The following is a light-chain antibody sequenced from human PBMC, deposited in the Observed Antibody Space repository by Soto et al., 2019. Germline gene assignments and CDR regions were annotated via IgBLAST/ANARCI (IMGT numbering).Light chain of an antibody. CDR2: DAS. Sequence: EIVFTQSPATLSLSPGERATLSCRASQSVSSYLAWYQQKPGQAPRLLIYDASNRATGIPARFSGSGSGTEFTLTINSLQTEDFGLYYCQQYNSWPRTFGQGTKVDIK. V-gene: IGKV3-11*01. CDR3: QQYNSWPRT. CDR1: QSVSSY. J-gene: IGKJ1*01.